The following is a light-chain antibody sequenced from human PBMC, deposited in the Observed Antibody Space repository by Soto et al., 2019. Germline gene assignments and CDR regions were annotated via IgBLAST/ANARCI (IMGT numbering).Light chain of an antibody. Sequence: EIVMTQSPGTLSVSPGERATLSCRASQSVSSNLAWYQQKPGQAPRLLVYGASTRATGIPARFSGSGSGTEFTLTISSLHSEDFAVYYCQQYDNWPLSFGGGTKVEIK. J-gene: IGKJ4*01. CDR3: QQYDNWPLS. CDR2: GAS. V-gene: IGKV3D-15*01. CDR1: QSVSSN.